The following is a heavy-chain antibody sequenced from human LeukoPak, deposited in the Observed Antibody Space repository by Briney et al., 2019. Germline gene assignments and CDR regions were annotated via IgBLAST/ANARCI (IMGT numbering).Heavy chain of an antibody. CDR3: ARDRADYYDSSGYRDY. D-gene: IGHD3-22*01. V-gene: IGHV3-21*01. J-gene: IGHJ4*02. CDR2: ISSSSTYI. Sequence: GGSLRLSCAASGFTFSSYSMNWVREAPGKGLEWVSSISSSSTYIYYADSVKGRFTISRDNAKNSLYLQMNSLRAEDTAVYYCARDRADYYDSSGYRDYWGQGTLVTVSS. CDR1: GFTFSSYS.